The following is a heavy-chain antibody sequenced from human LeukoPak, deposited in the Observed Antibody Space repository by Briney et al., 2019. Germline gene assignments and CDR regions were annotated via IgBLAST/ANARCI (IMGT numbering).Heavy chain of an antibody. CDR3: ARGAGGGMDV. D-gene: IGHD2-15*01. CDR1: GYTFTGYY. CDR2: INPNSGNT. J-gene: IGHJ6*02. Sequence: ASVKVSCKASGYTFTGYYMHWVRQAPGQGLEWMGWINPNSGNTGYAQKFQGRVTMTRNTSISTAYMELSSLRSEDTAVYYCARGAGGGMDVWGQGTTVTVSS. V-gene: IGHV1-8*02.